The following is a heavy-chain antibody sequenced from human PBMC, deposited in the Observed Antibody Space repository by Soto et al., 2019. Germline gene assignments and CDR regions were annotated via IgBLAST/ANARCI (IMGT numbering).Heavy chain of an antibody. J-gene: IGHJ4*02. D-gene: IGHD5-18*01. V-gene: IGHV4-39*02. Sequence: SETLSLTCSVSDVSISTSSYYWGWIRQPPGKGLEWIGTISYRGSTYYNPSLKSRVTISVDTSKNHLSLKLSSVTAADTAVFYCAINTYGYGNLDYWGKGTLVTVSS. CDR1: DVSISTSSYY. CDR2: ISYRGST. CDR3: AINTYGYGNLDY.